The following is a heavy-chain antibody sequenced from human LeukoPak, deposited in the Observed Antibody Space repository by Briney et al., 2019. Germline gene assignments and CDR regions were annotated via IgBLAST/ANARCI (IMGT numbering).Heavy chain of an antibody. CDR2: IYHSGST. Sequence: PSETLSLTCTVSGGSISSGGYSWSWSRQPPGKGLEWIGYIYHSGSTYYNPSLKSRVTISVDRSKNQFSLKLSSVTAADTAVYYCARSAAMVFFDIWGQGTMVTVSS. J-gene: IGHJ3*02. CDR1: GGSISSGGYS. CDR3: ARSAAMVFFDI. V-gene: IGHV4-30-2*01. D-gene: IGHD5-18*01.